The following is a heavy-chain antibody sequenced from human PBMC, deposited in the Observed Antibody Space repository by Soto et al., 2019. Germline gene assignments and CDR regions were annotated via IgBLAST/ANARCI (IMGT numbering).Heavy chain of an antibody. CDR2: ISSSSSTI. CDR3: ARDRKGSGDSCGGLAY. J-gene: IGHJ4*02. Sequence: EVQLVESGGGLVQPGGSLRLSCAASGFTFSSYSMNWVRQAPGKGLEWVSYISSSSSTIYYADSVKGRFTISRDNATVLLCVRVKSLRGEDRAVYYCARDRKGSGDSCGGLAYWSQGTLVTVSS. V-gene: IGHV3-48*01. CDR1: GFTFSSYS. D-gene: IGHD4-17*01.